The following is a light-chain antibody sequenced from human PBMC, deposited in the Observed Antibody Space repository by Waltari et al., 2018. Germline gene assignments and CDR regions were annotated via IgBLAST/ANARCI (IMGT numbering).Light chain of an antibody. CDR1: DSDVGSYAF. CDR2: QVS. CDR3: SSYTTSSAPGV. J-gene: IGLJ1*01. V-gene: IGLV2-14*01. Sequence: QSALTQPASVPGSPGQSITIPCSGTDSDVGSYAFVSWYQQHPGKAPHLIIYQVSNRPSGISNRFSASKSGNTASLTISGLQAEDEADYYCSSYTTSSAPGVFGTGTRVTVL.